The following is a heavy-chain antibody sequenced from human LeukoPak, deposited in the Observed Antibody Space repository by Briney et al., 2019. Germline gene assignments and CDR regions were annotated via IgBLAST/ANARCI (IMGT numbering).Heavy chain of an antibody. D-gene: IGHD4-17*01. CDR3: AKGWLVRTYGDYRQPIDY. CDR2: IYSGGST. V-gene: IGHV3-53*01. CDR1: GFTVSSNY. Sequence: PGGSLRLSCAASGFTVSSNYMSWVRQAPGKGLEWVSVIYSGGSTYYADSVKGRFTVSRDNSKNTLYLQMNSLRAEDTAVYYCAKGWLVRTYGDYRQPIDYWGQGTLVTVSS. J-gene: IGHJ4*02.